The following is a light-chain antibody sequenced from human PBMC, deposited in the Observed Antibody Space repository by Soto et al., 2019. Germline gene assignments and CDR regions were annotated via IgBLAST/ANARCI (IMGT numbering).Light chain of an antibody. CDR3: QQYNNWHPGT. CDR2: GPS. Sequence: ELGMTQSQATLSVSPGERATLSGRARQSVSSTLACYQQKPGQDPRLIIYGPSTRATAIPARFSGSGSGTEFTLTISILQSEDFAVYYCQQYNNWHPGTFGQGTKLEI. CDR1: QSVSST. V-gene: IGKV3D-15*01. J-gene: IGKJ2*01.